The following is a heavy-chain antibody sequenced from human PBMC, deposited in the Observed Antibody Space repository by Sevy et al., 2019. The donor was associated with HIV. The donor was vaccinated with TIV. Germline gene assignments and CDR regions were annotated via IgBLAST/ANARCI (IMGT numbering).Heavy chain of an antibody. J-gene: IGHJ4*02. CDR3: VSNTVTPLRFDY. CDR1: GLTFSRYG. CDR2: ISFDGSSQ. Sequence: GGSLRLSCAASGLTFSRYGMHWVRQAPGKGLDWVAVISFDGSSQYYADSVKGRFTISRDNSRKTVSLQMNSLRLEDTAVYYCVSNTVTPLRFDYWGQGTVVTVSS. V-gene: IGHV3-30*03. D-gene: IGHD4-4*01.